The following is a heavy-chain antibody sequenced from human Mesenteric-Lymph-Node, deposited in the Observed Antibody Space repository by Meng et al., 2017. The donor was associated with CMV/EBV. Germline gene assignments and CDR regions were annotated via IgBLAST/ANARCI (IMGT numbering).Heavy chain of an antibody. CDR1: GYTFTAHY. J-gene: IGHJ4*02. V-gene: IGHV1-2*04. Sequence: SGTTSGYTFTAHYMHWVRQAPGQGLEWMGWINPNSGVINYAQKFQGWVTMTRDTSISTVYVELSRLRSDDTAVYYCAREYSSSWFDYWGQGTLVTVSS. CDR3: AREYSSSWFDY. D-gene: IGHD6-13*01. CDR2: INPNSGVI.